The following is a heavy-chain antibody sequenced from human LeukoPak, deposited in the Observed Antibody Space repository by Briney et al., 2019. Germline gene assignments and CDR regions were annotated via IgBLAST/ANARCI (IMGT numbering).Heavy chain of an antibody. V-gene: IGHV1-69*05. CDR3: ARDFRASRIAVAAAKY. CDR2: IIPIFGTA. J-gene: IGHJ4*02. Sequence: SVKVSCKASGGTFSSYAISWVRQAPGQGLEWMGGIIPIFGTANYAQKFQGRVTITTDESTSTAYMELSSLRSEDTAVYYCARDFRASRIAVAAAKYWGQGTLVTVSS. CDR1: GGTFSSYA. D-gene: IGHD6-19*01.